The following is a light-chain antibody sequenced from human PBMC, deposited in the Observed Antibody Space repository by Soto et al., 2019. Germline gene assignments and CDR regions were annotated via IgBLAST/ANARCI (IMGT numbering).Light chain of an antibody. CDR2: EVT. V-gene: IGLV2-8*01. J-gene: IGLJ3*02. Sequence: ALTQPPSASGSPGQSVTISCTGTSSDVGAYNYVSWYQQHAGKAPKLVIYEVTKRPSGVPDRFSGSKSANTASLTVSGLQAEDEADYYCSSFASINTWVFGGGTKLTVL. CDR1: SSDVGAYNY. CDR3: SSFASINTWV.